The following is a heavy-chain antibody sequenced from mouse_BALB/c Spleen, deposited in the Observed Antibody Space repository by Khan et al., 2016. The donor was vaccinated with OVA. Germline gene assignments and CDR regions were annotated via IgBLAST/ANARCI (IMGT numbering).Heavy chain of an antibody. Sequence: VRLQQSGAELVRPGALVKLSCKASGFNIKDYYMHWVKQRPEQGLEWIGWIDPENGETVYDPKFQGKASITANTSSNTAYLQHSSLTSEDTAVYYCTRSGYSAWLAYWGQGTPVTVSA. V-gene: IGHV14-1*02. CDR1: GFNIKDYY. CDR2: IDPENGET. CDR3: TRSGYSAWLAY. J-gene: IGHJ3*01.